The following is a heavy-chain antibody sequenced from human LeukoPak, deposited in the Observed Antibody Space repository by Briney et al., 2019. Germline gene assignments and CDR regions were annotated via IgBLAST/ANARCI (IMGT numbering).Heavy chain of an antibody. J-gene: IGHJ4*02. CDR1: GYSISSGYY. CDR2: IYHSGST. Sequence: SETLSLTCAVSGYSISSGYYWGWIRQPPGKGLEWIGSIYHSGSTYYNPSLKSRVTISVDTSENQFSLKLSSVTAADTAVYYCARHAADIVVVPAAAFDYWGQGTLVTVSS. D-gene: IGHD2-2*01. CDR3: ARHAADIVVVPAAAFDY. V-gene: IGHV4-38-2*01.